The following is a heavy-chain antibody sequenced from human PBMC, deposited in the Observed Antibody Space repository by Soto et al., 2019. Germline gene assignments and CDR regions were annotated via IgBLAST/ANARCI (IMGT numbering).Heavy chain of an antibody. D-gene: IGHD2-15*01. CDR3: ARSRVHPEVVAAIGGYFDY. CDR2: INPNSGGT. V-gene: IGHV1-2*04. Sequence: ASVKVSCKASGYAFASHDINWVRQAPGQGLEWMGWINPNSGGTNYAQKFQGWVTMTRDTSISTAYMELSRLRSDDTAVYYCARSRVHPEVVAAIGGYFDYWGQGTLVTVSS. CDR1: GYAFASHD. J-gene: IGHJ4*02.